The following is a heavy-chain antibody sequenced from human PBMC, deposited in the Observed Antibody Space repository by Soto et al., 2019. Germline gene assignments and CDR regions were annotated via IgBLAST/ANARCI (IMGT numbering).Heavy chain of an antibody. D-gene: IGHD3-10*01. J-gene: IGHJ5*02. CDR3: VRDLYSGSGSPIGWFDP. CDR1: GFTFSSYS. V-gene: IGHV3-21*01. CDR2: ISSSSSYI. Sequence: GGSLRLSCAASGFTFSSYSMNWVRQAPGKGLEWVSSISSSSSYIYYADSVKGRFTISRDNAKNSLYLQMNSLRAEDTAVYYCVRDLYSGSGSPIGWFDPWGQGTLVTVSS.